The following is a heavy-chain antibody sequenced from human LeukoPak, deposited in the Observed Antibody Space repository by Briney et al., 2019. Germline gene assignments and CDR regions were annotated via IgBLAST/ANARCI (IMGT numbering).Heavy chain of an antibody. J-gene: IGHJ6*03. CDR3: AREGVVPGVYYYYYMDV. CDR2: IKQDGSEK. V-gene: IGHV3-7*01. CDR1: GFTFSSYW. D-gene: IGHD2-15*01. Sequence: AGGSLRLSCAASGFTFSSYWMSWVRQAPGKGLEWVANIKQDGSEKYYVDSVKGRFTISRDNAKNSLYLHMNSLRAEDTAVYYCAREGVVPGVYYYYYMDVWGKGTTVTVSS.